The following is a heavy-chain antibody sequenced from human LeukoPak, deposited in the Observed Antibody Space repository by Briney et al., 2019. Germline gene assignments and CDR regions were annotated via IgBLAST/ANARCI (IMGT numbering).Heavy chain of an antibody. CDR1: GYTFTSYY. V-gene: IGHV1-18*04. J-gene: IGHJ4*02. CDR2: ISAYNGNT. Sequence: ASVKVSCKASGYTFTSYYMHWVRQAPGQGLEWMGWISAYNGNTNYAQKLQGRVTMTTDTSTSTAYMELRSLRSDDTAVYYCARVGGPDEMFDYWGQGTLVTVSS. D-gene: IGHD3-16*01. CDR3: ARVGGPDEMFDY.